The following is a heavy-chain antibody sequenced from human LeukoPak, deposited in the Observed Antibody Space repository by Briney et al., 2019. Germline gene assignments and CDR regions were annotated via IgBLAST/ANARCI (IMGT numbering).Heavy chain of an antibody. Sequence: SETLSLTCAVSGGSISSGGYSWSWIRQPPGKGLEWIGYIYHSGSTYYNPSLKSRVTISVDRSKNQFSLKLSSVTAADTAVYYCARGYYYDSSGYYYEGDAFDIWGQGTIVTVSS. J-gene: IGHJ3*02. CDR2: IYHSGST. V-gene: IGHV4-30-2*01. CDR3: ARGYYYDSSGYYYEGDAFDI. D-gene: IGHD3-22*01. CDR1: GGSISSGGYS.